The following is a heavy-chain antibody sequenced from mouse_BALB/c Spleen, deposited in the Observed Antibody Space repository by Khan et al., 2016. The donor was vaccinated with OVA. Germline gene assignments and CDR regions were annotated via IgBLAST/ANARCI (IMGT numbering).Heavy chain of an antibody. CDR2: NDPENGET. Sequence: VRLQQSGAELVRPGALVKLSCKASGFNIKDYYMHWVKQRPEQGLEWIGWNDPENGETVYDPKFQGKANITADTSSNTAYLQLSSLTSEATSVYYCTRSGYSAWLAYWGQGTPVTVS. CDR3: TRSGYSAWLAY. V-gene: IGHV14-1*02. J-gene: IGHJ3*01. CDR1: GFNIKDYY.